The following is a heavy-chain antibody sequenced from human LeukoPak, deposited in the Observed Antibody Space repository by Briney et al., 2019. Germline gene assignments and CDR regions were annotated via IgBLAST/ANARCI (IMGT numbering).Heavy chain of an antibody. CDR2: ISWNSVSI. V-gene: IGHV3-9*01. D-gene: IGHD1-7*01. CDR1: GFTFDDYA. Sequence: PGGSLRLSCAASGFTFDDYAMHWVRKAPGKGREWVSGISWNSVSIGYSDSVKGRFTISRDNAKNSLYLQMNSLRAEDTAVYSCATNSNWNFGKWGQGTLVTVSS. CDR3: ATNSNWNFGK. J-gene: IGHJ4*02.